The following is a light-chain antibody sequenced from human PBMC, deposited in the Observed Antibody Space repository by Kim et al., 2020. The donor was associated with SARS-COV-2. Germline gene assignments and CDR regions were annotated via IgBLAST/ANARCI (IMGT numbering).Light chain of an antibody. CDR3: QLSYNTPI. Sequence: DIQMTQSPSFLSASVGDRVTITCRASQTIDKYLNWYQQKPGKAPKLLIYGVANLQSGVPSRFSGSGSGTEFTLTISPLQPKIFAIYYCQLSYNTPIFGPGA. J-gene: IGKJ3*01. CDR1: QTIDKY. V-gene: IGKV1-39*01. CDR2: GVA.